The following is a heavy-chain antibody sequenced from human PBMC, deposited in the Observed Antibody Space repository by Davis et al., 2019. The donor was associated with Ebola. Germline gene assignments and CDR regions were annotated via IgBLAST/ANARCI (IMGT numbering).Heavy chain of an antibody. J-gene: IGHJ5*02. V-gene: IGHV4-39*07. CDR2: VFFRGNT. CDR1: GGSISSYSYY. CDR3: ARDGFARGGWFDP. Sequence: GSLRLSCTVSGGSISSYSYYWGWIRQPPGKGLEWIGSVFFRGNTYYNPSLKSRVTISVDKSKNQFSLKLSSVTAADTAVYYCARDGFARGGWFDPWGQGTLVTVSS. D-gene: IGHD3-10*01.